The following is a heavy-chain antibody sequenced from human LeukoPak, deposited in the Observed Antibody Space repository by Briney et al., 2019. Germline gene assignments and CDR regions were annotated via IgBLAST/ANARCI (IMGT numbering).Heavy chain of an antibody. CDR2: IIPIFGTA. J-gene: IGHJ5*02. CDR3: ARDGPQTVPS. D-gene: IGHD4-17*01. Sequence: SVKVSCKASGGTLSSYAISWVGQAPGQGLEWMGGIIPIFGTANYAQKFQGRVTITADESTSTAYMELSSLRSEDTAVYYCARDGPQTVPSWGQGTLVTVSS. V-gene: IGHV1-69*13. CDR1: GGTLSSYA.